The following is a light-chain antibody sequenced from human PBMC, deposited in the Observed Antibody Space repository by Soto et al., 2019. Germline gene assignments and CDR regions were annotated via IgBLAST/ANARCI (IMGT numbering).Light chain of an antibody. V-gene: IGKV3-11*01. CDR3: EQRSTPFT. CDR2: DAS. CDR1: QSIRTY. Sequence: EIVLSQPPATLSLSPGERATLSCRASQSIRTYLAWYQQRPGQAPRLLIYDASNRATGIPARFSGSGSGTDFTLTISSLEPEDFAVYYCEQRSTPFTFGPGTKVAIK. J-gene: IGKJ3*01.